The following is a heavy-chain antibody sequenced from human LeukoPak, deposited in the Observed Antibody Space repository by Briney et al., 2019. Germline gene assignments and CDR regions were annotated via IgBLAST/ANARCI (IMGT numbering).Heavy chain of an antibody. Sequence: SETLSLTCTVSRASISDNYWSWSRQPAGKALEWIGRTYTSGDTNCNPSLKSRARVSVDTSKNQFYLSLTYVTAADTAVYYCTIGGASGSLAHWGPGNLVTVSS. J-gene: IGHJ4*02. CDR2: TYTSGDT. D-gene: IGHD6-13*01. CDR1: RASISDNY. CDR3: TIGGASGSLAH. V-gene: IGHV4-4*07.